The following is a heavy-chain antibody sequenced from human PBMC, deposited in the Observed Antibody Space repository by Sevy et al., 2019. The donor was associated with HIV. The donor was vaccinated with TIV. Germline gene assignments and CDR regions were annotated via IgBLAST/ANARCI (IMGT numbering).Heavy chain of an antibody. J-gene: IGHJ4*02. CDR3: ARAVLEISTWRSDY. CDR1: GFTFSSYR. V-gene: IGHV3-21*01. Sequence: GGSLRLSCAASGFTFSSYRMTWVRQAPGKGLEWVSCISSTSAYINYADSVKGPFTISRDNAKNLLYLQMDSLRAEDTAVYYCARAVLEISTWRSDYWGQGTLVTVSS. D-gene: IGHD1-1*01. CDR2: ISSTSAYI.